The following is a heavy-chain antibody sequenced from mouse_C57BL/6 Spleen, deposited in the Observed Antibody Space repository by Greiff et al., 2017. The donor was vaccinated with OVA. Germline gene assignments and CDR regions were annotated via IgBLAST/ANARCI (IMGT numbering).Heavy chain of an antibody. D-gene: IGHD1-1*02. J-gene: IGHJ2*01. CDR1: GYAFSSYW. CDR3: ARGVAGDY. V-gene: IGHV1-80*01. CDR2: IYPGDGDT. Sequence: QVQLKQSGAELVKPGASVKISCKASGYAFSSYWMNWVKQRPGQGLEWIGQIYPGDGDTNYNEKFKGKATLTADKSSSTAYMQLSSLTAEAASVYLCARGVAGDYWGQGTTLTVSS.